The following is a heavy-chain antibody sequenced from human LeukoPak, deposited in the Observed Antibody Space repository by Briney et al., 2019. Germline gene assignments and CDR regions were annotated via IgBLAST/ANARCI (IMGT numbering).Heavy chain of an antibody. CDR1: GGSISSYY. V-gene: IGHV4-4*07. D-gene: IGHD6-19*01. J-gene: IGHJ5*02. CDR3: ARTYSSGWYRGDWFGP. CDR2: IYTSGST. Sequence: SETLSLTCTVSGGSISSYYWSWIRQPAGKGLEWIGRIYTSGSTNYNPSLKSRVTMSVDTSKNQFSLKLSSVTAADTAVYYCARTYSSGWYRGDWFGPWGQGTLVTVSS.